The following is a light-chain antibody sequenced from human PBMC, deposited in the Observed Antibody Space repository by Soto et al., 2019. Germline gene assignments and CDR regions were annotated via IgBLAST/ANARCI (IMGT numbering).Light chain of an antibody. CDR3: QQTSSTPT. CDR2: AAS. J-gene: IGKJ4*01. V-gene: IGKV1-39*01. CDR1: QSIRSY. Sequence: DIQLPQSPSSLSASVGDRVTITCRASQSIRSYLKWYQQKPGKAPKLLIYAASSLQTGVSSRFSGSGSGTDFTLTISNLQPEDFATYYCQQTSSTPTFGGGTKVEIK.